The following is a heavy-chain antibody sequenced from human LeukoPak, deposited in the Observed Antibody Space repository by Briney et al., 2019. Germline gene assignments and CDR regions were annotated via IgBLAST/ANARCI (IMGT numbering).Heavy chain of an antibody. V-gene: IGHV4-39*01. J-gene: IGHJ4*02. CDR2: IHYDGNT. Sequence: KSSETLSLTCTVSGGSISSSTYSWAWIRQPPGKGLEWIGSIHYDGNTYYKPSLKSRVTISVDTSKIQFSLRLSSATAADMATYYCARHSLNNYGSYCWGQGTLVTVSS. CDR1: GGSISSSTYS. D-gene: IGHD5-24*01. CDR3: ARHSLNNYGSYC.